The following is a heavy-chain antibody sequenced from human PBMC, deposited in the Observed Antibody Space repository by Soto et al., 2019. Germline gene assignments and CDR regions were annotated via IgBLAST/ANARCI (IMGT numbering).Heavy chain of an antibody. CDR3: ARRYGPGFDY. J-gene: IGHJ4*02. Sequence: SETLSLTCTVSGDSVSSYYWSWIRQPPGKGLEWIGYIYYSGSTNYNPSLKSRVTISVDTSKNQFSLKLSSVTAADTAVYYCARRYGPGFDYWGQRTLVTVSS. V-gene: IGHV4-59*08. CDR1: GDSVSSYY. CDR2: IYYSGST. D-gene: IGHD4-17*01.